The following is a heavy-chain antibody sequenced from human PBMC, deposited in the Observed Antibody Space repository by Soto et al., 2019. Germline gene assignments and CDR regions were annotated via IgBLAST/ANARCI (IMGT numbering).Heavy chain of an antibody. D-gene: IGHD6-13*01. Sequence: GGSLRLSCAASGFTFSSYDMHWVRQATGKGLEWVSAIGTAGDTYYPGSVKGRFTISRENAKNSLYLQMNSLRAGDTAVYYCARGGVEQQLGYYYYYGMDVWGQGTTITVSS. CDR1: GFTFSSYD. CDR2: IGTAGDT. V-gene: IGHV3-13*01. J-gene: IGHJ6*02. CDR3: ARGGVEQQLGYYYYYGMDV.